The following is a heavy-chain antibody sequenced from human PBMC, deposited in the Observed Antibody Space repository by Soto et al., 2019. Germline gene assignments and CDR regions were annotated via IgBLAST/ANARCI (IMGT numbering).Heavy chain of an antibody. J-gene: IGHJ4*02. CDR1: GGTFISYA. V-gene: IGHV1-69*01. CDR2: IIPIFGTA. CDR3: ARDGKMMGATTYY. D-gene: IGHD1-26*01. Sequence: KDPSKPSGGTFISYAISWVLQAPGQGLEWMGGIIPIFGTANYAQKFQGRVTITADESTSTAYMELRSLRSDDTAVYYCARDGKMMGATTYYWGQGNLVTFS.